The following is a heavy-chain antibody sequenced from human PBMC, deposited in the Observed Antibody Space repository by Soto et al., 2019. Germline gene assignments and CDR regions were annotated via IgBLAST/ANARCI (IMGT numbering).Heavy chain of an antibody. CDR2: TRNKANSYTT. Sequence: SLRLSCAASGFTFSDHYMDWVLQAPGKGLEWVGRTRNKANSYTTEYAASVKGRFTISRDDSKNSLYLQMNSLKTEDTAVYYCARVGYSGYDFKPGLELGFDYWGQGTLVTVSS. V-gene: IGHV3-72*01. D-gene: IGHD5-12*01. CDR3: ARVGYSGYDFKPGLELGFDY. CDR1: GFTFSDHY. J-gene: IGHJ4*02.